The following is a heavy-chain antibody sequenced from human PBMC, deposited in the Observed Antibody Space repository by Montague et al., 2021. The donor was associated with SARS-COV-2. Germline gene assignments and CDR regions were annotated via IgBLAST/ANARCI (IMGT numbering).Heavy chain of an antibody. CDR2: INHSGST. CDR3: ARGSGGYYYYYGMDV. CDR1: GGSFSGYY. D-gene: IGHD3-10*01. V-gene: IGHV4-34*01. Sequence: SETLSLTCAVYGGSFSGYYWSWIRRPPGKGLEWIGEINHSGSTNYNPSLKSRVTISVDTSKNQFSLKLSSVTAADTAVYYCARGSGGYYYYYGMDVWGQGTTVTVSS. J-gene: IGHJ6*02.